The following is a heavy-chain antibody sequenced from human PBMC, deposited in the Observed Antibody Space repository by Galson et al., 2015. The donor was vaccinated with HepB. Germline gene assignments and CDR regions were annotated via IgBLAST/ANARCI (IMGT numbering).Heavy chain of an antibody. D-gene: IGHD6-13*01. CDR2: IYSGGST. Sequence: SLRLSCAASGFTVSSNYMSWVRQAPGKGLEWVSVIYSGGSTYYADSVKGRFTISRDNSKNTLYLQMNSLRAEDTARYYCARDGYRSGWYVRYFDLWGRCTLVTVSS. J-gene: IGHJ2*01. CDR3: ARDGYRSGWYVRYFDL. V-gene: IGHV3-66*01. CDR1: GFTVSSNY.